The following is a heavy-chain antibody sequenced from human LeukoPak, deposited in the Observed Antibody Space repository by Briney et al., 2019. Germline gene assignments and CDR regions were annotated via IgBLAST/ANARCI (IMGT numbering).Heavy chain of an antibody. CDR3: AKVRGGSYETDAFDI. CDR2: IYSGGST. CDR1: GFTVCSNY. Sequence: GGSLRLSCAASGFTVCSNYMSWVRQAPGKGLEWVSVIYSGGSTYYADSVKGRFTISRDNSKNTLYLQMNSLRAEDTAVYYCAKVRGGSYETDAFDIWGQGTMVTVSS. D-gene: IGHD1-26*01. V-gene: IGHV3-66*01. J-gene: IGHJ3*02.